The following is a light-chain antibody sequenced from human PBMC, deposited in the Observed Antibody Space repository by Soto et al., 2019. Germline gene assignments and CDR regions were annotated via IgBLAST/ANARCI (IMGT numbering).Light chain of an antibody. Sequence: EIVLTQSPATLSLSSGARANLSRSSSQSVSSYLAWYQQKPGQAPRLLIYAASIRATDFPARFSGSGSGTEFTLTIRGLQSDDFAVYFCQQYNNWPPWTCGNGNKVDIK. CDR2: AAS. CDR3: QQYNNWPPWT. V-gene: IGKV3-15*01. CDR1: QSVSSY. J-gene: IGKJ1*01.